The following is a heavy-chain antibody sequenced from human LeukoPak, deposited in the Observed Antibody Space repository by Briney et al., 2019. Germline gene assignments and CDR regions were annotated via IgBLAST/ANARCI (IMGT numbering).Heavy chain of an antibody. CDR2: IYYSGST. V-gene: IGHV4-59*01. J-gene: IGHJ4*02. CDR1: GGSISSYY. D-gene: IGHD3-22*01. CDR3: ARTYYYDSSGYYYDYYFDY. Sequence: SETLSLTCTVSGGSISSYYWSWIRQPPGKGLEWIGYIYYSGSTNYNPSLKSRVTISVDTSKNQFSLKLSSVTAADTAVYYCARTYYYDSSGYYYDYYFDYWAREPWSPSPQ.